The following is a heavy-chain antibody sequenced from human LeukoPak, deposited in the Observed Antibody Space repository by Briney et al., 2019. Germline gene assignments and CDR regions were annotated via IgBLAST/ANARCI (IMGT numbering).Heavy chain of an antibody. V-gene: IGHV1-2*02. J-gene: IGHJ4*02. CDR3: AGYYYDSSGYVY. Sequence: ASVKVSCKASGYTFTGYYMHWVRQAPGQGLEWMGWINPNSGGTNYAQKFQGRVTMTRDTSISTAYMELRSLRSDDTAVYYCAGYYYDSSGYVYWGQGTLVTVSS. CDR1: GYTFTGYY. CDR2: INPNSGGT. D-gene: IGHD3-22*01.